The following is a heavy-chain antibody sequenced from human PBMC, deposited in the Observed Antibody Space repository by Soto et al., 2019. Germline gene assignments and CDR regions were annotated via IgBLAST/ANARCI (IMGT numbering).Heavy chain of an antibody. CDR3: ARDPLWGTAMVLWYFDL. CDR1: GCTFNNYA. J-gene: IGHJ2*01. D-gene: IGHD5-18*01. Sequence: GGSLRLSCAASGCTFNNYAMHWVRQAPGKGLEWVALISYDGSNKYYADSVKGRFTISRDNSKNTLYLQMNSLRAEDTAVYYCARDPLWGTAMVLWYFDLWGRGTLVT. CDR2: ISYDGSNK. V-gene: IGHV3-30-3*01.